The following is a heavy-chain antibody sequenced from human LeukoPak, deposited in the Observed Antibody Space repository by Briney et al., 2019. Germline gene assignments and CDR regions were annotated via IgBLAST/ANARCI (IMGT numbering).Heavy chain of an antibody. D-gene: IGHD2-21*02. J-gene: IGHJ6*03. Sequence: GSSVKVSCKASGGTFSSYAISWVRQAPGQGLEWMGGIIPIFGTANYAQKFQGRVTITTDESTSTAYMEQSSLRSEDTAVYYCARGDANYYYYYYMDVWGKGTTVTVSS. CDR1: GGTFSSYA. CDR3: ARGDANYYYYYYMDV. CDR2: IIPIFGTA. V-gene: IGHV1-69*05.